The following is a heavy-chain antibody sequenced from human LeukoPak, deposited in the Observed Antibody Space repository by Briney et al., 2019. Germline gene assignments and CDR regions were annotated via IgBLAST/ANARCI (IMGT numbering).Heavy chain of an antibody. V-gene: IGHV3-30*03. CDR2: ISYDGSNE. CDR1: GFTFNNYG. D-gene: IGHD2-15*01. Sequence: PGGSLRLSCAASGFTFNNYGMHWVRQAPGKGLEWVAVISYDGSNEYYGDSVKGRFTISRDNSKNTVYLQMNSLRDEDTAVYFCARDRGYCRGGRCYSNYFDLWGQGTLVTVSS. J-gene: IGHJ4*02. CDR3: ARDRGYCRGGRCYSNYFDL.